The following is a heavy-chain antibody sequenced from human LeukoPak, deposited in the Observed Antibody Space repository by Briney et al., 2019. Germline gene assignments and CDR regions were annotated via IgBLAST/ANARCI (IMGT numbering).Heavy chain of an antibody. CDR2: INQDGSEK. V-gene: IGHV3-7*01. Sequence: QSGGSLRLSCAASGFTFSNYWMSWVRQAPGKGLEWVASINQDGSEKYYVDSVKGRFTISRDNAKNSLYLQMNSLRAEDTAVYYCAREGYYDSSGYYRPPGYFDYRGQGTLVTVSS. D-gene: IGHD3-22*01. CDR3: AREGYYDSSGYYRPPGYFDY. CDR1: GFTFSNYW. J-gene: IGHJ4*02.